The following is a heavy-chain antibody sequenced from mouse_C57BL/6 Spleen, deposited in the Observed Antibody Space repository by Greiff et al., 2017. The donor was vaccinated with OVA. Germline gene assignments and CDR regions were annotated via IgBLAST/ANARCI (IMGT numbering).Heavy chain of an antibody. CDR3: AIYYYGSSYVY. V-gene: IGHV1-69*01. CDR2: IDPSDSYT. CDR1: GYTFTSYW. Sequence: QVQLQQPGAELVMPGASVKLSCKASGYTFTSYWMHWVKQRPGQGLEWIGEIDPSDSYTNSNQKFKGKSTLTVDKSASTAYMQLSSLTSEDSAVYYCAIYYYGSSYVYWGQGTTLTVSS. D-gene: IGHD1-1*01. J-gene: IGHJ2*01.